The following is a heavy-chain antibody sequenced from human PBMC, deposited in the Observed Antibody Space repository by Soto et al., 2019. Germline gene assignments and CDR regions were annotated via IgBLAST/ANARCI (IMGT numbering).Heavy chain of an antibody. V-gene: IGHV4-39*01. Sequence: PSETLSLTCTVSGGSISSSSYYWGWIRQPPGKGLEWIGSIYYSGSTYYNPSLKSRVTISVDTSKNQFSLKLSSVTAADTAVYYCARLRRDGYNVFDYWGQGTLVTVSS. J-gene: IGHJ4*02. CDR2: IYYSGST. D-gene: IGHD5-12*01. CDR1: GGSISSSSYY. CDR3: ARLRRDGYNVFDY.